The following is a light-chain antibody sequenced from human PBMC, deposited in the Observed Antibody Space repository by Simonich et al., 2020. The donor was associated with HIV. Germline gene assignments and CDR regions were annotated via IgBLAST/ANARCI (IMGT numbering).Light chain of an antibody. Sequence: AIQLTQSPSSLSASVGDRVTITCRASQGISSALAWYKQKPGKAPKLLIYDASSVESGVPSRFSGSGSGTDFTLTIGSLQPEDFATYYCQQFNSYPTFGPGTKVDIK. J-gene: IGKJ3*01. CDR1: QGISSA. CDR2: DAS. V-gene: IGKV1-13*02. CDR3: QQFNSYPT.